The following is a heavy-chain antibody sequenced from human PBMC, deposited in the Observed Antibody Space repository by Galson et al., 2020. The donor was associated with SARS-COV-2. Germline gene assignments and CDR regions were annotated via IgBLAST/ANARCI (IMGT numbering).Heavy chain of an antibody. D-gene: IGHD3-10*01. V-gene: IGHV5-51*01. Sequence: GESLQISCKGSGYTFTNYWIAWVRQMPGKGLEWLGLIYPEDSDTRYSPSFEGQVTISADKSISTAYLQWSSLKASDTAKYYCAITGNLVRGPRGDCEVWGRGTLVTVSS. J-gene: IGHJ2*01. CDR2: IYPEDSDT. CDR1: GYTFTNYW. CDR3: AITGNLVRGPRGDCEV.